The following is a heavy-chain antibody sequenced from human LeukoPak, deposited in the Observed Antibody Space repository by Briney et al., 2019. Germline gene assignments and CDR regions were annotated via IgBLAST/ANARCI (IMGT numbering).Heavy chain of an antibody. V-gene: IGHV1-8*01. CDR3: ARVIAAAGNYYYYYYMDV. D-gene: IGHD6-13*01. J-gene: IGHJ6*03. CDR1: GYTFTSYD. CDR2: MNPNRGNT. Sequence: ASVKVSCKASGYTFTSYDINWVRQATGQGLEWRGWMNPNRGNTGYAQKFKGRVTMTRNTSISTAYMELSSLRSEDTAVYYCARVIAAAGNYYYYYYMDVWGKGTTVTVSS.